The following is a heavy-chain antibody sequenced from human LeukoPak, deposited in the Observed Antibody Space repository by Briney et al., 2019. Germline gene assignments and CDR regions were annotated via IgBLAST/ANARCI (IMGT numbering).Heavy chain of an antibody. V-gene: IGHV2-5*05. D-gene: IGHD6-19*01. CDR2: IYWDDDK. CDR3: AHFNTDGWLPDPNWFDP. Sequence: SGPTLVNPTQTLTLTCTFSGFSLSTSGVGVGWIRQPPGKALEWLALIYWDDDKRYGPSLKSRLTITKDTSKNQVVLTMTNMDPVDTATYYCAHFNTDGWLPDPNWFDPWGQGTLVTVSS. CDR1: GFSLSTSGVG. J-gene: IGHJ5*02.